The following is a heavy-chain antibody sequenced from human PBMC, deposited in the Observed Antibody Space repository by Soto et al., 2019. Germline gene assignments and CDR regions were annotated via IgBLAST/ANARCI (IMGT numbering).Heavy chain of an antibody. J-gene: IGHJ3*02. CDR2: ISYDGSNK. D-gene: IGHD2-21*02. CDR3: ARSSVVTDAFDI. V-gene: IGHV3-30-3*01. CDR1: GFTFSSYA. Sequence: GGSLRLSCAASGFTFSSYAMHWVRQAPGKGLEWVAVISYDGSNKYYADSVKGRFTISRDNSKNTLYLQMNSLRAEDTAVYYCARSSVVTDAFDIWGQGTMVTVSS.